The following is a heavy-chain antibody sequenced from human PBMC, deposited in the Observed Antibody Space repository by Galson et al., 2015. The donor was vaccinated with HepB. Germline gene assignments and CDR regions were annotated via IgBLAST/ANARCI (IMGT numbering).Heavy chain of an antibody. D-gene: IGHD2-21*01. V-gene: IGHV3-30*18. Sequence: SLRLSCAASGFTFSSYGMHWVRQAPGKGLEWVAVISYDGSNKYYADSVKGRFTISRDNSKNTLYLQMNSLRAEDTAVYYCAKEYCGGDCYEDDAFDIWGQGTMVTVSS. J-gene: IGHJ3*02. CDR2: ISYDGSNK. CDR3: AKEYCGGDCYEDDAFDI. CDR1: GFTFSSYG.